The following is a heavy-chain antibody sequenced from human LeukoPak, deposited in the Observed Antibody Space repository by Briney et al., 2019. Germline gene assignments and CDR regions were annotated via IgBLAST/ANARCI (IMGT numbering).Heavy chain of an antibody. V-gene: IGHV3-21*01. CDR2: ISSSSSYI. CDR1: GFTISSYA. CDR3: ARDTFDY. J-gene: IGHJ4*02. Sequence: PGGSLRLSCAASGFTISSYATTWVRQAPGKGLEWVSSISSSSSYIFYADSVKGRFTISRDNAKNSLYLQMNSLRAEDTAFYYCARDTFDYWGQGTLVTVSS.